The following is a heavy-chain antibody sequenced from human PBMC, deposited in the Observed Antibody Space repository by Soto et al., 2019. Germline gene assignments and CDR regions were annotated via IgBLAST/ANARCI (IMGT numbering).Heavy chain of an antibody. CDR1: GFTFSSYA. CDR2: ISSNGGST. D-gene: IGHD3-10*01. CDR3: ERDSGYYYGSGPFDY. Sequence: GGSLRLSCAASGFTFSSYAMHWVRQAPGKGLEYVSAISSNGGSTYYADSVKGRFTISRDNSKNTLYLQMGSLRAEDMAVYYCERDSGYYYGSGPFDYWGQGTLVTVYS. V-gene: IGHV3-64*02. J-gene: IGHJ4*02.